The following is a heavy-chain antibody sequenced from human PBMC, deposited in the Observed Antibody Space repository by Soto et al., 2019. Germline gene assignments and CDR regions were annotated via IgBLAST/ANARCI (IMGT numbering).Heavy chain of an antibody. CDR3: ARDPISPPQEAFDI. D-gene: IGHD2-21*01. J-gene: IGHJ3*02. V-gene: IGHV3-11*01. Sequence: PGGSLRLSCAASGFTFSDYYMSWIRQAPGKGLEWVSYISSSGSTIYYADSVKGRFTISRDNAKNSLYLQMNSLRAEDTAVYYCARDPISPPQEAFDIWGQGTMVTVSS. CDR2: ISSSGSTI. CDR1: GFTFSDYY.